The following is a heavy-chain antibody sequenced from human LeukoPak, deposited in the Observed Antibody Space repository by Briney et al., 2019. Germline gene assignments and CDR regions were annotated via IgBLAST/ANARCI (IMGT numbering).Heavy chain of an antibody. CDR3: AKGGSYNQYFDY. CDR1: GFTFSSYG. V-gene: IGHV3-33*03. Sequence: PGGSLRLSCAASGFTFSSYGMHWVRQAPGKGLEWVAVIWYDGSNKYYADSVKGRFTISRDNSKNTLYLQMNSLRAEDTAVYYCAKGGSYNQYFDYWGQGTLVTVSS. D-gene: IGHD1-26*01. J-gene: IGHJ4*02. CDR2: IWYDGSNK.